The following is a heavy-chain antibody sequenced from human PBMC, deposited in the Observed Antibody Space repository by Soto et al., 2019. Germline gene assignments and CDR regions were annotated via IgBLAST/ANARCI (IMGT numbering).Heavy chain of an antibody. CDR2: ISSSGSTI. J-gene: IGHJ6*02. Sequence: PGGSLRLSCAASGFTFSDYYMSWIRQAPGKGLEWVSYISSSGSTIYYADSVKGRFTISRDNAKNSLYLQMNSLRAEDTAVYYCARDQLLFMVYYGMDVWGQGTTVTVSS. V-gene: IGHV3-11*01. CDR3: ARDQLLFMVYYGMDV. D-gene: IGHD2-2*01. CDR1: GFTFSDYY.